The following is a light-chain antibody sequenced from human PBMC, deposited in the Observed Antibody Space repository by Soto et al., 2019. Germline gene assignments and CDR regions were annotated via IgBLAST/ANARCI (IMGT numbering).Light chain of an antibody. J-gene: IGKJ4*01. Sequence: DIKTIQSPSPLALSEKDRATFTAQASHDIRNYLNWYQQKPGQAPNLLIHDASRLQAGVPSRFSGSGSGTDFILTITSLQPDDIATYYCQQYDNLPLTFGGGTKVDIK. CDR1: HDIRNY. CDR2: DAS. V-gene: IGKV1-33*01. CDR3: QQYDNLPLT.